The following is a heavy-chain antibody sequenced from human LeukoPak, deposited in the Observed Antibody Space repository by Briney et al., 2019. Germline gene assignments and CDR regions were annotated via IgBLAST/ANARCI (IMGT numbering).Heavy chain of an antibody. D-gene: IGHD1-20*01. J-gene: IGHJ4*02. CDR2: IRNKANSYTT. CDR1: GFSFRDYA. Sequence: GGSLRLSCVASGFSFRDYAIHWVRQAPGKGLEWVGRIRNKANSYTTEYAASVKGRFTLSRDDSKNSLYLQMNSLKTEDTAVYYCARIGTNWNFDYWGQGTLVTVSS. V-gene: IGHV3-72*01. CDR3: ARIGTNWNFDY.